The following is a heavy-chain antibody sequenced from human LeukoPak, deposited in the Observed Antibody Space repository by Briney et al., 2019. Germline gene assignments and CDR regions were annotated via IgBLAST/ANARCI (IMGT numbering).Heavy chain of an antibody. CDR1: GGSIRSSSYY. CDR2: IYYSGST. D-gene: IGHD6-19*01. Sequence: SESLSLTCTVSGGSIRSSSYYWGWIRQPPGKGLEWIGSIYYSGSTYYNPSLKSRVTISVDTSKNQFSLKLSSVTAADTAVYYCASKQWLVLGFDYWGQGTLVTVSS. CDR3: ASKQWLVLGFDY. V-gene: IGHV4-39*07. J-gene: IGHJ4*02.